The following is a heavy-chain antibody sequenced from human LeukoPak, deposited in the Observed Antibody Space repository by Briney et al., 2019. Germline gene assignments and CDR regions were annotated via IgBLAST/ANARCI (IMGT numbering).Heavy chain of an antibody. CDR1: GFTVGSNY. CDR3: VRVRSSSWYFDL. J-gene: IGHJ1*01. D-gene: IGHD6-13*01. CDR2: LFGSGRT. V-gene: IGHV3-66*02. Sequence: LSCAASGFTVGSNYMNWVRQAPGKGLEWVSILFGSGRTYYSDSVKGRFTISRDNSKNTLFLQMNNMRTEDTAIYYCVRVRSSSWYFDLWGQGTLVTVSS.